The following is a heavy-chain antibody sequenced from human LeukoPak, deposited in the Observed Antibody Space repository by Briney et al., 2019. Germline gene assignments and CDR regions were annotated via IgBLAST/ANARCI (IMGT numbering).Heavy chain of an antibody. D-gene: IGHD1-26*01. Sequence: GASVKVSCKASGGTFTSYTISWVRHAPGKGLEWMGRIIPILGIANYAQKLQGRVTITADKSTSTAYMELSSLRSEDTAVYYCARAEGQWELRYWGQGTLVTVSS. J-gene: IGHJ4*02. CDR3: ARAEGQWELRY. CDR1: GGTFTSYT. CDR2: IIPILGIA. V-gene: IGHV1-69*02.